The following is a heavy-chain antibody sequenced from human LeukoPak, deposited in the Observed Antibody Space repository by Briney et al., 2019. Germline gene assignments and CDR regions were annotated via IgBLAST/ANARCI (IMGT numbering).Heavy chain of an antibody. D-gene: IGHD4-17*01. J-gene: IGHJ4*02. CDR1: GGSISSGSYY. V-gene: IGHV4-61*02. CDR2: IYTSGST. CDR3: ARLDYGDSRTDY. Sequence: SQTLSLTCTVSGGSISSGSYYWSWIRQPAGKGLEWIGRIYTSGSTNYNPSLKSRVTISVDTSKNQFSLKLSSVTAADTAVYYCARLDYGDSRTDYWGQGTLVTVSS.